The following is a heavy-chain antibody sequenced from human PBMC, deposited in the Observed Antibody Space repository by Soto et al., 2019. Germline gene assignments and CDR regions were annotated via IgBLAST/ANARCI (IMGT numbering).Heavy chain of an antibody. CDR2: ISTSGGST. V-gene: IGHV3-23*01. J-gene: IGHJ4*02. CDR1: GFTFNAYS. D-gene: IGHD1-1*01. CDR3: ARPDGPSSNFRY. Sequence: DVQLLESGGSLVQPGGSLRLSCAASGFTFNAYSLSWVRQAPGKGLEWVSAISTSGGSTYYADSVKGRFTISRDNSQNAMYLQLTSLRAEDTAVYDCARPDGPSSNFRYWGQGPLVHVSS.